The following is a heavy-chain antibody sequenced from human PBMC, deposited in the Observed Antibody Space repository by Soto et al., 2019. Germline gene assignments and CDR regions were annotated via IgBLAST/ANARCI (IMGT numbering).Heavy chain of an antibody. CDR3: TTDSYSTIIIVRFDY. Sequence: EVQLVESGGGLVKPGGSLRLSCAASGFTFSNAWINWVCQAPGKGLEWVGRIKSKTDGGTTDYAEPVKGRFAISRDDSNNMVYLQMNSLKIEDTAVYYCTTDSYSTIIIVRFDYWGHGTLVTVSP. V-gene: IGHV3-15*07. J-gene: IGHJ4*01. CDR2: IKSKTDGGTT. CDR1: GFTFSNAW. D-gene: IGHD3-22*01.